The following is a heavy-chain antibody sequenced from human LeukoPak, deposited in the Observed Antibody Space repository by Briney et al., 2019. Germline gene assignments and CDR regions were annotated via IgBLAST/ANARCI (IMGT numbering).Heavy chain of an antibody. V-gene: IGHV4-39*07. CDR1: GGSISSSSYY. J-gene: IGHJ5*02. D-gene: IGHD3-10*01. Sequence: PSETLSLTCTVSGGSISSSSYYWGWIRQPPGKGLEWIGSIYYSGSTYYNPSLKSRVTISVDTSKNQFSLKLSSVTAADTAVYYCARDDYGSGIGWFDPWGQGTLVTVSS. CDR2: IYYSGST. CDR3: ARDDYGSGIGWFDP.